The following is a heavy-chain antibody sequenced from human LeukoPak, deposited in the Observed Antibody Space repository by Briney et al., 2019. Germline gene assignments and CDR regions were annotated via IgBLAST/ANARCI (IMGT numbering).Heavy chain of an antibody. Sequence: GASVEVSCKASGGTFSSYAISWVRQAPGQGLEWMGRIIPIFGTANYAQKFQGRVTITTDESTSTAYMELSSLRSEDTAVYYCARERWEPHRDAFDIWGQGTMVTVSS. D-gene: IGHD1-26*01. CDR3: ARERWEPHRDAFDI. CDR2: IIPIFGTA. J-gene: IGHJ3*02. V-gene: IGHV1-69*05. CDR1: GGTFSSYA.